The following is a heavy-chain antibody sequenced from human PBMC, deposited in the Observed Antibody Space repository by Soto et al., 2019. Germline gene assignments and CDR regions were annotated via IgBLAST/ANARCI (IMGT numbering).Heavy chain of an antibody. CDR1: GGSFSGYY. J-gene: IGHJ4*02. Sequence: QVQLQQWGAGLLKPSETLSLTCAVYGGSFSGYYWSWIRQPPGKGLEWIGEINHSGSTNYNPSLKSEVTISVDTSKNQFSLKLSSVTAADTAVYYCAREHVPLHSGGWFDYWGQGTLVTVSS. CDR3: AREHVPLHSGGWFDY. D-gene: IGHD6-19*01. V-gene: IGHV4-34*01. CDR2: INHSGST.